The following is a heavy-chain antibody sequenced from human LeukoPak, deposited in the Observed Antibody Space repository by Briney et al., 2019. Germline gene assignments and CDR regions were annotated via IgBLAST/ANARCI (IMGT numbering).Heavy chain of an antibody. V-gene: IGHV4-59*01. D-gene: IGHD4-17*01. J-gene: IGHJ4*02. CDR3: ARRGDYVTFDY. CDR1: GGPISTYY. Sequence: SETLSLPCTVSGGPISTYYWSWIRQPPGKGLEWIGYIYYSVSTNYNPSLKSRVTISVDTSKNQFSLILSSVTAADTAVYYCARRGDYVTFDYWGQGTLVTVSS. CDR2: IYYSVST.